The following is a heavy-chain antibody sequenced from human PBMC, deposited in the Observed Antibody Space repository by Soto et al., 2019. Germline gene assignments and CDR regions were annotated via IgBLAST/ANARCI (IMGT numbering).Heavy chain of an antibody. CDR2: VYYSGST. CDR1: GGSISSHS. J-gene: IGHJ4*02. V-gene: IGHV4-59*08. Sequence: HVQLQESGPGLVKPSEALSLTCTVSGGSISSHSWSWIRQPPGEGLEWIGHVYYSGSTNYNPSLKSRVTISVDTFKNQFSLRLTSVTAADTAVYYCARHGVVTAPLGFFELDYWGQGIMVTVSS. D-gene: IGHD2-21*02. CDR3: ARHGVVTAPLGFFELDY.